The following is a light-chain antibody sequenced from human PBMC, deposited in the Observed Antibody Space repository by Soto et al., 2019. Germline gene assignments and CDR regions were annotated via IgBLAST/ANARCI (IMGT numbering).Light chain of an antibody. V-gene: IGKV3-11*01. Sequence: EVVLTQSPATLSLSPGERATLSGRASESIGNYLAWYQQKLGQAPKLLIYDASHRAIGIPGRFSGDGSGTDFTLTISSLEPEDFAVYYCQWRSDWPPRLTFGGGTKVEIK. CDR2: DAS. CDR3: QWRSDWPPRLT. J-gene: IGKJ4*01. CDR1: ESIGNY.